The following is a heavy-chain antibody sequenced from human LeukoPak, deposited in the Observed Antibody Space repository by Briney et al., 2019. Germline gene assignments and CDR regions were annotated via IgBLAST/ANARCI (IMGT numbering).Heavy chain of an antibody. V-gene: IGHV4-39*07. J-gene: IGHJ6*02. D-gene: IGHD6-19*01. CDR2: IYYSGST. CDR1: GGSISSSSYY. CDR3: ARDRIAVAGQQSYYYYGMDV. Sequence: SETLSLTCTVSGGSISSSSYYWGWIRQPPGKGLEWIGSIYYSGSTYYNPSLKSRVTISVDTSKNQFSLKLSSVTAADTAVYYCARDRIAVAGQQSYYYYGMDVWGQGTTVTVSS.